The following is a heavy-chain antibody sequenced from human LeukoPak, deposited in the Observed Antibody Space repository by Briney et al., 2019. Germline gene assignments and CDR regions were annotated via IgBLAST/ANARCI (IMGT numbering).Heavy chain of an antibody. V-gene: IGHV3-7*01. CDR2: IKGDESDD. CDR1: GFSFSRYW. D-gene: IGHD3-3*01. Sequence: GGSLRLSCAASGFSFSRYWMTWVRQAPGKGLEWVTNIKGDESDDHYVASVRGRFTISRDNAKRSLYLQMNNLRAEDTGVYYCARVADYDFLSGYYSPFDHWGQGVLVIVSS. J-gene: IGHJ4*02. CDR3: ARVADYDFLSGYYSPFDH.